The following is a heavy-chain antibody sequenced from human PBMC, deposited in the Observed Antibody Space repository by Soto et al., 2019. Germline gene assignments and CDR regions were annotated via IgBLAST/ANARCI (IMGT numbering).Heavy chain of an antibody. D-gene: IGHD3-9*01. J-gene: IGHJ4*02. V-gene: IGHV3-15*07. CDR1: GFPFSSAW. CDR3: AADISSQGRGEFDY. CDR2: IKVQDGAT. Sequence: EVQVVESGGDLVQPGESLRLSYAASGFPFSSAWVNWVRQAPGKGLEWVGHIKVQDGATNYGAPVKGRFTFSKDDSKNMVYLQMNSLKTEDTAVYFCAADISSQGRGEFDYWGQGTLVTVSS.